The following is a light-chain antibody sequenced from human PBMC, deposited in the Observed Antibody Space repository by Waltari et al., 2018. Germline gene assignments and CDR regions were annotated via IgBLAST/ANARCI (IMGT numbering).Light chain of an antibody. Sequence: QSALTQPASVSGSPGQSITIPCTGTSSDVDGYNYVSWYQQHPGKPPKLMIYDVSKRPSGVSNRFSGSKSGNTASLTISGLQAGDEADYYCSSYTSSSTYVFGTGTKVTVL. CDR3: SSYTSSSTYV. CDR2: DVS. CDR1: SSDVDGYNY. V-gene: IGLV2-14*01. J-gene: IGLJ1*01.